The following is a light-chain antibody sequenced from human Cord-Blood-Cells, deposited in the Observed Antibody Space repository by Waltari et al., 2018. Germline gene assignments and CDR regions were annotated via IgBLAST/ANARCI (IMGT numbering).Light chain of an antibody. CDR3: QQSYSTPRT. J-gene: IGKJ1*01. CDR1: QSISSY. CDR2: AAS. Sequence: DIQTTQSPSSLSASVGDRVTITCRASQSISSYLNWYQQKPGKAPKLLIYAASSLQSGVPSRFSGSGSGTDFTLTISSLQPEDFATYYCQQSYSTPRTCGQGTKVEIK. V-gene: IGKV1-39*01.